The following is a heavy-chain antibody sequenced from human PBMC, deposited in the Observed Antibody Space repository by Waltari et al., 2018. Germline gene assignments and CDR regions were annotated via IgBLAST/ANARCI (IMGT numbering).Heavy chain of an antibody. CDR3: ARDLVGSGWSIDY. CDR2: ITPHTGGT. Sequence: QVQLVQCGGERKEPGASGTVSCKASGYTFTRHYIHWVRQAPGQGLEWMGRITPHTGGTYYSQKCQGRVTMTRDISITTAYMAVSSLRSDDTAVYYCARDLVGSGWSIDYWCQGSLVTVPS. J-gene: IGHJ4*02. CDR1: GYTFTRHY. D-gene: IGHD6-19*01. V-gene: IGHV1-2*06.